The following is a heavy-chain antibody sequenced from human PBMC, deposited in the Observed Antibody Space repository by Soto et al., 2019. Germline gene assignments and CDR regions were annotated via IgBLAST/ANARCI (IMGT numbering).Heavy chain of an antibody. V-gene: IGHV3-30*18. J-gene: IGHJ4*02. CDR1: GFTFSSYG. CDR2: ISYDGSNK. Sequence: GGSLRLSCAASGFTFSSYGMHWVRQAPGKGLEWVAVISYDGSNKYYADSVKGRFTISRDNSKNTLHLQMNSLRAEDTAVYYCAKDFTHPFDYWGQGTLVTVSS. CDR3: AKDFTHPFDY.